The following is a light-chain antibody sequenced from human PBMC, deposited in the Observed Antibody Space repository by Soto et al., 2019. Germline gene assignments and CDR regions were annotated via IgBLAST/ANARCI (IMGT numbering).Light chain of an antibody. J-gene: IGKJ4*01. Sequence: DIQMTQSPSTLSASVGDRVTITCRASQSISSWLAWYQQKPGKAPKLLIYKASSLESGVPSRFSGSGSGTESTLTISSLQPDDFATYYGQQDNSYPSFGGGTKVEIK. CDR1: QSISSW. V-gene: IGKV1-5*03. CDR2: KAS. CDR3: QQDNSYPS.